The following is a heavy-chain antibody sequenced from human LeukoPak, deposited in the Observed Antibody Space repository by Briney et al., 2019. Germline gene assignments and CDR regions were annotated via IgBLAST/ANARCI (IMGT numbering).Heavy chain of an antibody. CDR2: INDSGGNT. CDR3: ARGGGLDV. J-gene: IGHJ6*02. V-gene: IGHV3-23*01. CDR1: GFTFSSYT. D-gene: IGHD3-16*01. Sequence: GGSLRLSCAASGFTFSSYTMGWVRQAPGKGLEWVSEINDSGGNTYYARSVKGRFTISRDNAKNSLYLQMSNLRAEDTAVYFCARGGGLDVWGQGATVTVSS.